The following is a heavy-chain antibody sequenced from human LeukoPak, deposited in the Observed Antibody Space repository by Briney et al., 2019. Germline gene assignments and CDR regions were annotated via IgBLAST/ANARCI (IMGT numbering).Heavy chain of an antibody. Sequence: GGSLRLSCAASGFTFSSYSMNWVRQAPGKGLEWVAYISGKNTVDYVDSVKGRFTVSRDNAKNSLYLQMHSLRAEDTALYYCARGGPSNGFDYWGQGTLLTVSS. D-gene: IGHD2-8*01. CDR2: ISGKNTV. J-gene: IGHJ4*02. CDR3: ARGGPSNGFDY. V-gene: IGHV3-48*01. CDR1: GFTFSSYS.